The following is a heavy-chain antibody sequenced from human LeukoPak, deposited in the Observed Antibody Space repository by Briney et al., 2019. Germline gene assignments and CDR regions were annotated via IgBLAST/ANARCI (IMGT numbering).Heavy chain of an antibody. J-gene: IGHJ4*02. CDR3: ASSLYYYDLHSIHN. CDR1: GGSFSGYY. CDR2: INHSGST. V-gene: IGHV4-34*01. Sequence: PSETLSLTCAVYGGSFSGYYWSWIRQPPGKGLEWIGEINHSGSTNYNPSLKSRVTISVDTSKNQFSLKLSSVTAADTAVYYCASSLYYYDLHSIHNWGQGTLVTVSS. D-gene: IGHD3-22*01.